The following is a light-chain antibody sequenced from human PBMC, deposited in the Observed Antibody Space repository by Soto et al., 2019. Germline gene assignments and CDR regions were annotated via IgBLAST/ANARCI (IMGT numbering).Light chain of an antibody. Sequence: EIMLTQSPATLSAFLGDRDTISCRASQSINTKLHWYQQRPGKAPRLLIYHASNWPAGTPARFSASGTGTDFTLTISDVQPEDFAVYYCHQRQSWPRTFGQGTKVDIK. J-gene: IGKJ1*01. CDR3: HQRQSWPRT. CDR1: QSINTK. V-gene: IGKV3-11*01. CDR2: HAS.